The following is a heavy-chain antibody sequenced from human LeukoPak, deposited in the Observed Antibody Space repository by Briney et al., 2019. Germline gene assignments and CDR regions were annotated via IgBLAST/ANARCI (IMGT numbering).Heavy chain of an antibody. V-gene: IGHV4-59*01. CDR3: ARAHDGYSYGNAFDY. Sequence: PSETLSLTCTVSGGSISSYYWSWIRQPPGKGLEWIGYIYYSGSTNYNPSLKSRVTISVDTSKNQFSLKLSSVTAADTAVYYCARAHDGYSYGNAFDYWGQGTLVTVSS. D-gene: IGHD5-18*01. CDR1: GGSISSYY. J-gene: IGHJ4*02. CDR2: IYYSGST.